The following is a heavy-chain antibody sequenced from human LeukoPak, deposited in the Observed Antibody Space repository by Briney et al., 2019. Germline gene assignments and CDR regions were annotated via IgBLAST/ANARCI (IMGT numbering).Heavy chain of an antibody. D-gene: IGHD4-23*01. V-gene: IGHV3-7*01. CDR3: ARDRGYSTFDY. CDR1: AFTFSNYW. CDR2: IKEDGSEI. J-gene: IGHJ4*02. Sequence: GGSLRLSCAASAFTFSNYWMSWVRQAPGKGREWVANIKEDGSEINYVDSVKGRFTISRDNAKNSLYLQMNSLRVDDTAGYYWARDRGYSTFDYWGQGTLVTVSS.